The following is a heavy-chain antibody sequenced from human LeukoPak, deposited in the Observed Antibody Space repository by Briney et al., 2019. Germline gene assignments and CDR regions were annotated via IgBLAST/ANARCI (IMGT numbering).Heavy chain of an antibody. CDR1: GGYFSGYY. Sequence: SETLALTCAVYGGYFSGYYWRWIRQHPRKGLEWIGEDNHSGSTNYNPSLNSRVTISVDTSKNQFSLKLSSVTAADTAVYYCALAQWLVNDAFDIWGQGTMVTVSS. CDR2: DNHSGST. D-gene: IGHD6-19*01. J-gene: IGHJ3*02. CDR3: ALAQWLVNDAFDI. V-gene: IGHV4-34*01.